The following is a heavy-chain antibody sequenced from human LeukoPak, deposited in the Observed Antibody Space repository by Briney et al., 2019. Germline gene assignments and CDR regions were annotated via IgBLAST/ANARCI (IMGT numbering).Heavy chain of an antibody. CDR1: GFSFSTFG. Sequence: PGGSLRLSCAASGFSFSTFGMHWVRQTPGKGLEWVSHISKDESNKDYADSVKGRFTISRDTSKNTLFLQMNSLRVEDTAVYYCAKDNPVLEYWGQGTLVTVSS. CDR3: AKDNPVLEY. V-gene: IGHV3-30*18. J-gene: IGHJ4*02. CDR2: ISKDESNK.